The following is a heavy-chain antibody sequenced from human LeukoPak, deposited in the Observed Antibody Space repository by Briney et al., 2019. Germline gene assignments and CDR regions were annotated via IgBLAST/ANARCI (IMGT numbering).Heavy chain of an antibody. D-gene: IGHD4-11*01. CDR3: ARRGDYSNYVYFDY. CDR2: IYYSGCT. Sequence: SETLSLTCTVSGGSISSGGYYWSWIRQHPGKGLEWIGYIYYSGCTYYNPSLKSRVTISVDTSKNQFSLKLSSVTAADTAVYYCARRGDYSNYVYFDYWGQGTLVTVSS. J-gene: IGHJ4*02. V-gene: IGHV4-31*03. CDR1: GGSISSGGYY.